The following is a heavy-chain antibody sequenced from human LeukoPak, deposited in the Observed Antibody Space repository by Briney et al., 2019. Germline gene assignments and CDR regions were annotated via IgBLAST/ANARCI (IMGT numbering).Heavy chain of an antibody. CDR1: GGSISSYY. J-gene: IGHJ4*02. CDR3: ARGFYDSRDYYFDY. Sequence: SETLSLTCTVSGGSISSYYWSWIRQPPGKGLEWIGYIYYSGSTNYNPSLKSRVTISVDTSKNQFSLKLSSVTVADTAVYYCARGFYDSRDYYFDYWGQGTLVTVSS. D-gene: IGHD3-22*01. CDR2: IYYSGST. V-gene: IGHV4-59*01.